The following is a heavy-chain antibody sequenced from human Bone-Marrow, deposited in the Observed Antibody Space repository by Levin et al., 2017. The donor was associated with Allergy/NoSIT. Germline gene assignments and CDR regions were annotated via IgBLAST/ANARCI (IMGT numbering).Heavy chain of an antibody. CDR1: GFTFGDYV. J-gene: IGHJ4*02. Sequence: GGSLRLSCTASGFTFGDYVVTWFRQAPGKGLEWVGFIRKTGSGGTTEFAASVKGRFTMSRDDSKSIAYLQMNSLKPEDTAVYYCSRDDFRPGPYFDYWGQGTLVTVSS. CDR2: IRKTGSGGTT. V-gene: IGHV3-49*03. D-gene: IGHD3/OR15-3a*01. CDR3: SRDDFRPGPYFDY.